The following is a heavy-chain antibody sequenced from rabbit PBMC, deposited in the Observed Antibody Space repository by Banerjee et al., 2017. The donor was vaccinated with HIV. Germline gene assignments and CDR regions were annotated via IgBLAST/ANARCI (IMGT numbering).Heavy chain of an antibody. V-gene: IGHV1S45*01. D-gene: IGHD1-1*01. CDR2: IYTSNIST. J-gene: IGHJ6*01. Sequence: QQQLEESGGGLVKPEGSLTLTCKASGFDLSSYYYMCWVRQAPGKGLEWIACIYTSNISTSYASWAKGRFTISKTSSTTVTLQMTSLTAADTATYFCARQNNSNYGGYYLWGPGTLVTVS. CDR3: ARQNNSNYGGYYL. CDR1: GFDLSSYYY.